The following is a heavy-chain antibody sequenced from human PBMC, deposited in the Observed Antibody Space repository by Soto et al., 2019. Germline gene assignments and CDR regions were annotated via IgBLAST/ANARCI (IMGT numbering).Heavy chain of an antibody. D-gene: IGHD2-2*01. CDR1: GFTFTDYA. CDR2: ISGTGGST. V-gene: IGHV3-23*01. J-gene: IGHJ4*02. Sequence: PGGSLRLSCAASGFTFTDYAMNWVLQAPGKGLEWVSAISGTGGSTYYADSVKGRFTISRDSSRNTLYLQMNSLRAVDTALYYCAKSQLKHITVVPPAPSDYWGQGTLVTVSS. CDR3: AKSQLKHITVVPPAPSDY.